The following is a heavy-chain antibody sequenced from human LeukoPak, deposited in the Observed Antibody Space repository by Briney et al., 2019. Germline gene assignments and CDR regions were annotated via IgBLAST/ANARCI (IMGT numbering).Heavy chain of an antibody. J-gene: IGHJ4*02. Sequence: GGSLRLSYAASGFTFSSYSMNWVRQAPGKGLEWVSVIYSGGSTYYADSVKGRFTISRDNSKNTLYLQMNSLRAEDTAVYYCARRYFDYWGQGTLVTVSS. CDR1: GFTFSSYS. CDR2: IYSGGST. V-gene: IGHV3-53*01. CDR3: ARRYFDY.